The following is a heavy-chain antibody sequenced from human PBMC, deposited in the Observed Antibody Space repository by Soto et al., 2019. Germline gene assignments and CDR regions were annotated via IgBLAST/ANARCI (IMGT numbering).Heavy chain of an antibody. Sequence: GTLDIRCTVSGASIRGFYWSWIRKSAGKGLEWIGRIYATGTTDYNPSLKSRVMMSVDTSKKQFSLKLRSVTAADTAVYYCVRDGTKTLRDWFDPWGQGISVTVSS. D-gene: IGHD1-1*01. CDR1: GASIRGFY. J-gene: IGHJ5*02. V-gene: IGHV4-4*07. CDR2: IYATGTT. CDR3: VRDGTKTLRDWFDP.